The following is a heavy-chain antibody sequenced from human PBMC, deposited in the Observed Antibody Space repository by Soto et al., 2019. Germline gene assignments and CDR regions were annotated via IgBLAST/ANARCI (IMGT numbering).Heavy chain of an antibody. CDR2: ISWNSNTI. V-gene: IGHV3-9*01. CDR3: AKDTGPN. CDR1: GFTFDNYA. Sequence: GGSLRLSCAASGFTFDNYAMHWVRQAPGKGLEWVPGISWNSNTIAYADSVKGRFTISRDNAKNSLYLQMNSLRAEDAAFYYCAKDTGPNWGQGTLVTVSS. J-gene: IGHJ4*02.